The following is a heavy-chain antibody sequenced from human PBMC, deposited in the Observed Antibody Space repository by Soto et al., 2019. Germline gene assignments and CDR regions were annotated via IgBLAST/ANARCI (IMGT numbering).Heavy chain of an antibody. Sequence: GSLRLSCAASGFTFSSYAMSWVRQAPGKGLEWVSAISGSGGSTYYADSVKGRFTISRDNSKNTLYLQMNSLRAEDTAVYYCAKISDRITTSFYYYYYYIDVWGKGTMVSVSS. CDR1: GFTFSSYA. CDR2: ISGSGGST. CDR3: AKISDRITTSFYYYYYYIDV. D-gene: IGHD2-15*01. J-gene: IGHJ6*03. V-gene: IGHV3-23*01.